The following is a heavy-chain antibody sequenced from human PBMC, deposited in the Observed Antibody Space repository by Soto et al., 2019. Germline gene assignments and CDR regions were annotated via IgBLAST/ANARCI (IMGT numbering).Heavy chain of an antibody. CDR2: VSGSGGST. D-gene: IGHD2-15*01. V-gene: IGHV3-23*01. J-gene: IGHJ3*02. Sequence: GSLRLSCAASAFTFSSYAMSWVRQAPGKGLEWVSAVSGSGGSTYYADSVKGRFTISRDNSKNTLYLQMNSLRAEDTAVYYCARSKVVVAATLAYDAFDIWGQGTMVTVSS. CDR1: AFTFSSYA. CDR3: ARSKVVVAATLAYDAFDI.